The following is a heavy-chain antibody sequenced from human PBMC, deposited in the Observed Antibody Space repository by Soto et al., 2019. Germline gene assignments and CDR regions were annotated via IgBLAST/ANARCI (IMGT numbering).Heavy chain of an antibody. D-gene: IGHD2-15*01. CDR2: INHSGST. J-gene: IGHJ3*02. V-gene: IGHV4-34*01. CDR3: ARESRYCSGGSCYPHDAFDI. Sequence: SETLSLTCAVYGGSSSGYYWSWIRQPPGKGLEWIGEINHSGSTNYNPSLKSRVTISVDTSKNQFSLKLSSVTAVDTAVYYCARESRYCSGGSCYPHDAFDIWGQGTMVTVSS. CDR1: GGSSSGYY.